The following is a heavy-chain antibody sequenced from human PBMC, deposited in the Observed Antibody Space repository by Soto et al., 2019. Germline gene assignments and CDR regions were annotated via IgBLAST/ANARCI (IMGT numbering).Heavy chain of an antibody. Sequence: LSLTCAVYGGSSSGYYWSWIRQPPGKGLEWIGEINHSGSTNYNPSLKSRVTISVDTSKNQFSLKLSSVTAADTAVYYCARVRPSYDFWSGYKSRPTYYYYGMDVWGQGTTVTVSS. CDR1: GGSSSGYY. J-gene: IGHJ6*02. CDR3: ARVRPSYDFWSGYKSRPTYYYYGMDV. V-gene: IGHV4-34*01. D-gene: IGHD3-3*01. CDR2: INHSGST.